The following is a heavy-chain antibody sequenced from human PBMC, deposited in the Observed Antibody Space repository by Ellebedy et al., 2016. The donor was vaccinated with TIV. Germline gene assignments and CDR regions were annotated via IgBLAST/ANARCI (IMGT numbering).Heavy chain of an antibody. J-gene: IGHJ6*02. Sequence: GGSLRLXCAASGFTFSSYGMHWVRQALGKGLEWVAVISYDGSNKYYADSVKGRVTISRDNSKNTLYLQMNSLRAEDTAVYYCAKDYGSGSYGYYYYGMDVWGQGTTVTVSS. V-gene: IGHV3-30*18. CDR1: GFTFSSYG. D-gene: IGHD3-10*01. CDR3: AKDYGSGSYGYYYYGMDV. CDR2: ISYDGSNK.